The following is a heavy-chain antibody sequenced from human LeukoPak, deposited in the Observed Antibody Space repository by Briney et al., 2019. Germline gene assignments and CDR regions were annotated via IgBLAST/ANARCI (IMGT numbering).Heavy chain of an antibody. D-gene: IGHD3-22*01. CDR1: GFTFSSYE. CDR2: ISTSGSTT. J-gene: IGHJ2*01. V-gene: IGHV3-48*03. CDR3: ASDRPVVVVKKRFWYFDL. Sequence: GGSLRLSCAASGFTFSSYEMNWVRQAPGKGLEWVSYISTSGSTTYYADSVKGRFTISRDNAKNSLYLQMNSLRAEDTAVYYCASDRPVVVVKKRFWYFDLWGRGTLVTVSS.